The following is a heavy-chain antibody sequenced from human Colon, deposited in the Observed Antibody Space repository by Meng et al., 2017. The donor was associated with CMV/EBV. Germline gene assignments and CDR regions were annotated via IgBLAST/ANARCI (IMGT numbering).Heavy chain of an antibody. CDR2: ISAYNGNT. Sequence: ASVKVSCKASGYTFTSYGISWVRQAPGQGLEWMGWISAYNGNTNYAQKLQGRVTMTTDTSTSTAYMELRSLRSDDTAVYYCATSAMVRGLPQEETDYYYGMDVWSQGTTVTVSS. CDR1: GYTFTSYG. D-gene: IGHD3-10*01. V-gene: IGHV1-18*01. J-gene: IGHJ6*02. CDR3: ATSAMVRGLPQEETDYYYGMDV.